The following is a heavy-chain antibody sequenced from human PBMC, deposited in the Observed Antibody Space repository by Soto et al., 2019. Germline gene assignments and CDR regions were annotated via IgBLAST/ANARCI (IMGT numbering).Heavy chain of an antibody. J-gene: IGHJ2*01. CDR2: IYPSDSDV. CDR3: ARIIADWYFDL. Sequence: EVQLVQSGAEVKKPGESLKISCKGSGYSFALYWIGWVRQMPGKDLEWMGIIYPSDSDVRYSPSFQGQVTMSADKSIRTVYLQWHSLKAPDTAMSYCARIIADWYFDLWGRGTLVTVSS. CDR1: GYSFALYW. D-gene: IGHD3-16*02. V-gene: IGHV5-51*01.